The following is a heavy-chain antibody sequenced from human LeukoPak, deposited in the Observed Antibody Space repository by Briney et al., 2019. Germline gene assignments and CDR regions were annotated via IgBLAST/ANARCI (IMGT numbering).Heavy chain of an antibody. J-gene: IGHJ4*02. CDR1: GFSFINHA. CDR2: ISGSGGST. CDR3: ATFSPGVGGYLDY. Sequence: GGSLRLSCAASGFSFINHAMSWVRQAPGKGLEWVSAISGSGGSTYYADSVKGRLTISRDNSKNTLYLQMNSLRAEDTALYYCATFSPGVGGYLDYWGQGTLVTVSS. D-gene: IGHD2-15*01. V-gene: IGHV3-23*01.